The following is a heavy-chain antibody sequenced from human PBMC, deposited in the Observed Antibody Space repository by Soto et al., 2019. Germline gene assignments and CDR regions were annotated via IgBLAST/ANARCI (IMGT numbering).Heavy chain of an antibody. J-gene: IGHJ6*02. V-gene: IGHV3-33*01. CDR2: IWYDGSNK. Sequence: QVQLVESGGGVVQPGRSLRLSCAASGFTFSSYGMHWVRQAPGKGLEWVAVIWYDGSNKYYADSVKGRFTISRDNSKNTLYLQMNSLRAEDTAVYYCARDGRQSSGWYGTGMDVWGQGTTVTVSS. CDR1: GFTFSSYG. CDR3: ARDGRQSSGWYGTGMDV. D-gene: IGHD6-19*01.